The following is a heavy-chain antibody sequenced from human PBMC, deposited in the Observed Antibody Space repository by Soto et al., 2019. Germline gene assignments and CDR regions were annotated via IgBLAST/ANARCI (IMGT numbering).Heavy chain of an antibody. D-gene: IGHD3-22*01. CDR1: GYTFTSYY. Sequence: ASVKVSCKASGYTFTSYYMHWVRQAPGQGLEWMGIINPSGGSTSYAQKFQGRVTMTRDTSTSTVYMELSSLRSEDTAVYYCARDLRVSYYYDSSGYRRFRFDYWGQGTLAPVYS. CDR2: INPSGGST. CDR3: ARDLRVSYYYDSSGYRRFRFDY. J-gene: IGHJ4*02. V-gene: IGHV1-46*01.